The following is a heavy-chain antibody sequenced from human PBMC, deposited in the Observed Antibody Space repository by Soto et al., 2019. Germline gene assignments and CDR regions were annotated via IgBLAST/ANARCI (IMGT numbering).Heavy chain of an antibody. CDR1: GFTFSSYD. V-gene: IGHV3-13*01. CDR2: IGTAGDT. CDR3: AREHIGSSGSGYYGLDV. J-gene: IGHJ6*02. D-gene: IGHD6-6*01. Sequence: EVQLVESGGGLVQPGGSLRLSCVASGFTFSSYDMHWVRQATGTGLAWVSAIGTAGDTYYPGSVKGRFTISRENAKNSLYLQMNNLRAGDTAVYYCAREHIGSSGSGYYGLDVWGQGTTVTVSS.